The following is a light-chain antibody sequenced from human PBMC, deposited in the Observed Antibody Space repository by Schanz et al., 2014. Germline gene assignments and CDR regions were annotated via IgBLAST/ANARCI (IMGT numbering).Light chain of an antibody. J-gene: IGLJ1*01. CDR2: EVS. Sequence: QSALTQPPSVSGSPGQSVTISCTGSSSDVGSYNRVSWYQQPPGTAPKLIIYEVSKRPSGVPDRFSGSKSGNTASLTVSGLQAEDEADYYCCSYAGSYSYVFGTGTKLTVL. CDR3: CSYAGSYSYV. V-gene: IGLV2-18*02. CDR1: SSDVGSYNR.